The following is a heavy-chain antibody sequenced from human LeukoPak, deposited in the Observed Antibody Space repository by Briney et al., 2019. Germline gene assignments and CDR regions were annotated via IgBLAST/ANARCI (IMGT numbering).Heavy chain of an antibody. CDR1: GYTFTDYN. Sequence: ASVKVSCKASGYTFTDYNMHWVRQAPGQGLEWMGQINPNSGGTNYAQKFQGRVTMTRDTSISTAYMELSRLRSDDTAVYYCARESGRYYFDYWGQGTLVTVSS. CDR3: ARESGRYYFDY. J-gene: IGHJ4*02. CDR2: INPNSGGT. D-gene: IGHD1-26*01. V-gene: IGHV1-2*06.